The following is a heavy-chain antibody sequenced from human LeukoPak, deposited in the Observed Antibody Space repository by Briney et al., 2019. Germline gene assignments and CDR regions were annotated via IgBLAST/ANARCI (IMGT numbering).Heavy chain of an antibody. CDR2: INPNSGGT. J-gene: IGHJ5*02. CDR3: ARDLITRLDYGDYGWFDP. D-gene: IGHD4-17*01. V-gene: IGHV1-2*02. CDR1: GYTFTGYY. Sequence: GASVTVSCTASGYTFTGYYMHWGRQAPGQGLEWMGWINPNSGGTNYAQTFQGRVTMTRDTSISTAYMELSRLRSDDTAVYYCARDLITRLDYGDYGWFDPWGQGTLVTVSS.